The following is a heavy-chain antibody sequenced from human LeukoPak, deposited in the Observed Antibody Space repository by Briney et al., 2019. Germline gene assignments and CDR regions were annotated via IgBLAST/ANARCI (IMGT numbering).Heavy chain of an antibody. Sequence: PGRSLRLSCAASGFTFNNYGMHWVRQAPGKGLDWVAVIWYDGSNKYYADYVKGRFTISRDNSKNTLYLQMNSLRAEDTAVYYCARGSGYPYFDYWGQGTLVTVSS. V-gene: IGHV3-33*01. D-gene: IGHD3-22*01. CDR1: GFTFNNYG. CDR2: IWYDGSNK. J-gene: IGHJ4*02. CDR3: ARGSGYPYFDY.